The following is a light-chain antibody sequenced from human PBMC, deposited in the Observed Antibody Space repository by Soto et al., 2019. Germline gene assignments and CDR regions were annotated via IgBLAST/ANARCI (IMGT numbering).Light chain of an antibody. CDR3: QQRGKWPST. CDR2: DAY. Sequence: EIVLTQSPGTLSLSPGERATLSCRASQSVSSNYLAWFQQKPGQAPRLLIYDAYSRATGVGARFTGSGSATDFSLTITSLEPEDFAVYYCQQRGKWPSTFGPGTKVDI. J-gene: IGKJ2*02. V-gene: IGKV3D-20*02. CDR1: QSVSSNY.